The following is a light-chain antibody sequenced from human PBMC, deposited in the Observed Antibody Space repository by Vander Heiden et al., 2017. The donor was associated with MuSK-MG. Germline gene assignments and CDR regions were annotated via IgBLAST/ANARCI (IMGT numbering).Light chain of an antibody. V-gene: IGKV3-20*01. CDR2: GAY. J-gene: IGKJ1*01. Sequence: EIVLTQSPGTLTLSPAGPVKSVSSSYLAWYQQKPGQAPRLLIYGAYSRATGIPDRFSGSGSGTDFTLTISRLEPEDFAVYYCQQYGSSPQTFGQGTKVEIK. CDR3: QQYGSSPQT. CDR1: KSVSSSY.